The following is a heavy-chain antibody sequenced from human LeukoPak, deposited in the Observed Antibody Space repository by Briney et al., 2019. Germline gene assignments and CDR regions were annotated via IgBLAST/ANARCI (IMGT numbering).Heavy chain of an antibody. CDR2: MSPNNGNT. CDR1: GYTFTNYD. Sequence: GASVKVSCKTSGYTFTNYDINWVRQATGQGLEWMGWMSPNNGNTGYAQKFQGRVTMTRDTSINTAYMELSSLRSEDTAVYYCASNPPRNGDFNYWGQGALVTVSS. J-gene: IGHJ4*02. V-gene: IGHV1-8*01. CDR3: ASNPPRNGDFNY. D-gene: IGHD2-8*01.